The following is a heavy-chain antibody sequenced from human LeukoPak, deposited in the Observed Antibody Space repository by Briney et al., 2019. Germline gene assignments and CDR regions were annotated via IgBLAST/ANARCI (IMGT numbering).Heavy chain of an antibody. V-gene: IGHV3-21*01. D-gene: IGHD2/OR15-2a*01. Sequence: GGSLRLSCAASGFTFSSYSMNWVRQAPGKGLEWVSSISSSSSYIYYADSVKGRFTISRDNAKNSLYLQMNSLRAEDTAVYYCARDLIAEYKKEVAHNWFDPWGQGTLVTVSS. CDR1: GFTFSSYS. CDR3: ARDLIAEYKKEVAHNWFDP. J-gene: IGHJ5*02. CDR2: ISSSSSYI.